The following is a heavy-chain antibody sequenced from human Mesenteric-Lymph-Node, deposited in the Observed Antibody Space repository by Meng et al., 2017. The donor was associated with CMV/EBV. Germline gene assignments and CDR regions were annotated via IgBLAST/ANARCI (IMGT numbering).Heavy chain of an antibody. J-gene: IGHJ4*02. CDR2: ISSSSSYI. V-gene: IGHV3-21*01. D-gene: IGHD2-2*01. CDR1: GFTFSSYS. Sequence: GESLKISCAASGFTFSSYSMNWVRQAPGKGLEWVSSISSSSSYIYYADSVKGRFTISRDNAKNSLYLQMNSLRAEDTAVYYCARLCSTSCPFDCWGQGTLVTVS. CDR3: ARLCSTSCPFDC.